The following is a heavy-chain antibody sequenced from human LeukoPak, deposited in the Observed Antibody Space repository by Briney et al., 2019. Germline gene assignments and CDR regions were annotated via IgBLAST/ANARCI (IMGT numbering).Heavy chain of an antibody. CDR2: IYYSGGT. V-gene: IGHV4-59*01. D-gene: IGHD6-19*01. CDR3: ARGRLGPDAFDI. CDR1: GGSISSYY. Sequence: PSETLSLTCTVSGGSISSYYWSWIRQPPGKGLEWIGYIYYSGGTNYNPSLKSRVTISVDTSKNQFSLKLSSVTAADTAVYYCARGRLGPDAFDIWGQGTMVTVSS. J-gene: IGHJ3*02.